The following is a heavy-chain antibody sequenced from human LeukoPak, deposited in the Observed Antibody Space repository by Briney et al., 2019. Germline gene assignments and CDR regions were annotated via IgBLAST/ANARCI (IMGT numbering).Heavy chain of an antibody. J-gene: IGHJ4*02. CDR3: AKARWRSPFDY. CDR1: GFTVSDYS. V-gene: IGHV3-23*01. Sequence: GGSLRLSCAASGFTVSDYSMSWVRQAPGKGLEWVSGISGSGGSTNYADSVKGRFTISRDSSKNTLYLQMNSLRAEDTAVYYCAKARWRSPFDYWGQGTLVTVSS. CDR2: ISGSGGST.